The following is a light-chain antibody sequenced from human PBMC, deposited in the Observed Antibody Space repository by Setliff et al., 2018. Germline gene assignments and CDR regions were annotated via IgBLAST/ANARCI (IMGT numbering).Light chain of an antibody. V-gene: IGLV2-14*03. CDR1: NNDVGAYNY. CDR3: SSYTSSSTLYV. J-gene: IGLJ1*01. Sequence: QSALTQPASVSGSPGQSVTISCTGTNNDVGAYNYVSWYQQHPGKAPKFMIYDVSKRSSGASDRFSGSKSGNTASLSISGLQAEDEADYYCSSYTSSSTLYVFGTGTKVTVL. CDR2: DVS.